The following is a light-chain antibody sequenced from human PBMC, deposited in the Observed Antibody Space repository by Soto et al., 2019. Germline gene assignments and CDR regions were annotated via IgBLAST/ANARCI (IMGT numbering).Light chain of an antibody. CDR2: KAS. CDR1: QTISSW. V-gene: IGKV1-5*03. CDR3: QQYNSYPYT. J-gene: IGKJ2*01. Sequence: DIQMTQSPSTLSASVGDRVTITCRASQTISSWLAWYQQKPGKAPKVLIYKASFLESGVPSRFSGSGSGTEFTLTISSLQPDDFATYYCQQYNSYPYTFGQGTKLEI.